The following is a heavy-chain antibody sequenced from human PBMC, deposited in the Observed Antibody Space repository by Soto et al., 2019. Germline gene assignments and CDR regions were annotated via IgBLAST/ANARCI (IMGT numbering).Heavy chain of an antibody. V-gene: IGHV4-4*02. J-gene: IGHJ4*02. D-gene: IGHD3-22*01. CDR1: GGSISSSNW. Sequence: ASETLSLTCAVSGGSISSSNWWSWVRQPPGKGLEWIGEIYHSGSTNYNPSLKSRVTISVDKSKNQFSLKLSSVSAADTAVYYCASSGYYFYYFDYWGQGALVT. CDR3: ASSGYYFYYFDY. CDR2: IYHSGST.